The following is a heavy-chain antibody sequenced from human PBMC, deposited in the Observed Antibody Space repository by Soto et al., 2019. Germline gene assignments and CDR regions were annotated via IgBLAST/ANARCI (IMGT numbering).Heavy chain of an antibody. V-gene: IGHV4-30-2*01. Sequence: QLQLQESGSGLVKPSQTLSLTCAVSGGSISSGGYSWSWIRQPPGKGLEWIGYIYHSGSTYYNPSLKSGVTISVDRSKNRFSLKWGSGPAAATAVYYGARDPGLWGRGTWSLSPQ. CDR2: IYHSGST. CDR1: GGSISSGGYS. J-gene: IGHJ2*01. CDR3: ARDPGL.